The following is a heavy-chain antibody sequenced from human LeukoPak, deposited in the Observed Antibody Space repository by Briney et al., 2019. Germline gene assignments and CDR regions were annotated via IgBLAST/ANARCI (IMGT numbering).Heavy chain of an antibody. J-gene: IGHJ4*02. V-gene: IGHV3-74*01. CDR1: GFTFSSHW. Sequence: GGSLRLSCTASGFTFSSHWMHWVRQAPGKGLVWVSRIGENGRNTNYADSVKGRFTISRDNAKSTLYLQMNSLRAEDTAVYYCARDIVIGSGTYLDWGQGTLVTGSS. CDR3: ARDIVIGSGTYLD. D-gene: IGHD3-10*01. CDR2: IGENGRNT.